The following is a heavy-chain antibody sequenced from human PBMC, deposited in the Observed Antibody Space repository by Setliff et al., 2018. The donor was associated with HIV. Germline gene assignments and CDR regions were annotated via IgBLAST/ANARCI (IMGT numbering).Heavy chain of an antibody. J-gene: IGHJ4*02. Sequence: ASVKVCCKTSGYTFTSYYIHWVRQAPGQGLEWMGIINPSGDTTRYAQKFQGRVTMTRDTSTSTVYMELSSLRSGDTAVYYCAKEGATITGVPFDYWGQGTLVTVS. CDR1: GYTFTSYY. D-gene: IGHD5-12*01. V-gene: IGHV1-46*01. CDR2: INPSGDTT. CDR3: AKEGATITGVPFDY.